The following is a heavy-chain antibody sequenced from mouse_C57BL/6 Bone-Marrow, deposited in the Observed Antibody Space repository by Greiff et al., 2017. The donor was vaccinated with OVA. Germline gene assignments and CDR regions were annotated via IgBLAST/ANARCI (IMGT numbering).Heavy chain of an antibody. Sequence: QVQLQQPGAELVKPGASVKLSCKASGYTFTSYWMQWVKQRPGQGLEWIGEIDPSDSYTNYNQKFKGKATLTVDTSSSTAYMQLSSLTSEDSAVYYCARPTTVVATRWFAYWGQGTRVTVSA. V-gene: IGHV1-50*01. D-gene: IGHD1-1*01. CDR1: GYTFTSYW. J-gene: IGHJ3*01. CDR2: IDPSDSYT. CDR3: ARPTTVVATRWFAY.